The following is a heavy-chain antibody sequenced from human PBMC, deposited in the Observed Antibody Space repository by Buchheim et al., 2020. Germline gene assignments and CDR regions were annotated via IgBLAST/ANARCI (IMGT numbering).Heavy chain of an antibody. CDR3: ARDQGATYGKNHYGMDV. D-gene: IGHD3-16*01. V-gene: IGHV4-30-4*07. J-gene: IGHJ6*02. CDR1: GGSISSGGYS. Sequence: QVQLQESGPGLVKPSQTLSLTCAVSGGSISSGGYSWSWIRQPPGKGLEWIGYIYYSGSTYYNPSLKSRVTISVDPSKNKFSLKLSSVTAADTAVYYCARDQGATYGKNHYGMDVWGQGTT. CDR2: IYYSGST.